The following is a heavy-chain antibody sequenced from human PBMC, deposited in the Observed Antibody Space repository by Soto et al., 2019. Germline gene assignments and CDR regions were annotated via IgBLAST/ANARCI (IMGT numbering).Heavy chain of an antibody. CDR2: IYYSGST. J-gene: IGHJ4*02. Sequence: ASETLSLTSTVSGGSISSYYWSWIRQPPGKGLEWIGYIYYSGSTNYNPSLKSRVTISVDTSKNQFSLKLSSVTAADTAVYYCARTSHLSLDYWGQGTLVTVSS. CDR3: ARTSHLSLDY. CDR1: GGSISSYY. V-gene: IGHV4-59*01. D-gene: IGHD3-3*02.